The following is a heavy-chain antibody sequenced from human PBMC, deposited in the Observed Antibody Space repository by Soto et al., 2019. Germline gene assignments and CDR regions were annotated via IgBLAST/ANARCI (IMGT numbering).Heavy chain of an antibody. Sequence: QVQLQESGPGLVKPSETLSLTCAVSGDSISSYYCMWIRQPPGKGLESIGYLYYGRSANYNPSLKSLVTLSVDTSTNLGSLTLSSMTAADTAVYYCALRSMAVVPEYWGQGTLVTVSS. CDR1: GDSISSYY. CDR2: LYYGRSA. J-gene: IGHJ4*02. CDR3: ALRSMAVVPEY. D-gene: IGHD3-22*01. V-gene: IGHV4-59*01.